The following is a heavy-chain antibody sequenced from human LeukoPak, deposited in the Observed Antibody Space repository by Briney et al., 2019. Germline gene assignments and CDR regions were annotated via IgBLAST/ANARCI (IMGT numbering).Heavy chain of an antibody. V-gene: IGHV1-2*02. CDR2: INPNSGGT. CDR3: ARVTYCSSTSCYYYFDP. CDR1: GYTFTVYY. Sequence: ASVKVSCKASGYTFTVYYMHWVRQAPGQGLEWMGWINPNSGGTNYAQKFQGRVTMTRDTSISTAYMELSRLRSDDTAVYYCARVTYCSSTSCYYYFDPWGQGTLVTVSS. D-gene: IGHD2-2*01. J-gene: IGHJ5*02.